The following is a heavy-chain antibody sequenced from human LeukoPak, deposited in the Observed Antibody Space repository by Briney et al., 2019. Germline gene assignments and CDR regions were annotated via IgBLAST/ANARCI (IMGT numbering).Heavy chain of an antibody. CDR2: ISGSGGST. CDR3: AKGRARYDILTGYYFTYYFDY. V-gene: IGHV3-23*01. Sequence: PGGSLRLSCAASGFTFSSYGMSWVRQAPGKGLEWVSAISGSGGSTYYADSVKGRFTISRDNSKNTLYLQMNSLRAEDTAVYYCAKGRARYDILTGYYFTYYFDYWGQGTLVTVSS. CDR1: GFTFSSYG. J-gene: IGHJ4*02. D-gene: IGHD3-9*01.